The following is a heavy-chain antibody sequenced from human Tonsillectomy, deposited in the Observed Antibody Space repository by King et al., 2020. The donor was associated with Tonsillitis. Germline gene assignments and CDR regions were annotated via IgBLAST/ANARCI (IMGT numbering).Heavy chain of an antibody. CDR3: ATNPAPLYYFDY. V-gene: IGHV4-4*02. J-gene: IGHJ4*02. Sequence: VQLQESGPGLVKPSGTLSLTCAVSGGSISSSNWWSWVRQPPGKGLEWIGEIYHSGSTNYNPSLQSRVTISVDKSKNQFSLKLRSVTAADTAVYYCATNPAPLYYFDYWGQGTLVTVSS. CDR2: IYHSGST. CDR1: GGSISSSNW.